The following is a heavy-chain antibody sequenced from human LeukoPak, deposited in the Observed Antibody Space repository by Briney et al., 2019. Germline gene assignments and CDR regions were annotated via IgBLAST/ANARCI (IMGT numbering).Heavy chain of an antibody. CDR1: GFTFSSYG. CDR2: ISYDGSNK. Sequence: PGGSLRLSCAASGFTFSSYGMHWVRQAPGKGLEWVAVISYDGSNKYYADSVKGRFTISRDNAKNSLYLQMNSLRAEDTALYYCGKDVLAGGLDVWGQGTTVTVSS. J-gene: IGHJ6*02. CDR3: GKDVLAGGLDV. V-gene: IGHV3-30*18.